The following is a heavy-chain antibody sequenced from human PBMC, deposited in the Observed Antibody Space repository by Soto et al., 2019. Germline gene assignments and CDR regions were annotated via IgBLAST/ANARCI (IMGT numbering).Heavy chain of an antibody. D-gene: IGHD3-22*01. CDR3: AKDHYDSSGYDPTKDY. CDR1: GFTFSSYG. CDR2: ISYDGSNK. J-gene: IGHJ4*02. Sequence: GGSLRLSCAASGFTFSSYGMHWVRQAPGKGLEWVAVISYDGSNKYYADSVKGRFTISRDNSKNTLYLQMNSLRAEDTAVYYCAKDHYDSSGYDPTKDYWGQGTLVTVSS. V-gene: IGHV3-30*18.